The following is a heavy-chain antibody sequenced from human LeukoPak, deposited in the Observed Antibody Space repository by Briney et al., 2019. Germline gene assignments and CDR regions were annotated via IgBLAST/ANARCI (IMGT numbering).Heavy chain of an antibody. CDR2: INPSGGST. CDR1: GYIFTSYY. J-gene: IGHJ6*02. D-gene: IGHD2-15*01. Sequence: ASVKVSCKASGYIFTSYYMHWVRQAPGQGLEWMGIINPSGGSTSYAQKFQGRVTMTRDTSTSTVYMELSSLRSEDTAVYYCARVLGWYYGMDVWGQGTTVTVSS. V-gene: IGHV1-46*01. CDR3: ARVLGWYYGMDV.